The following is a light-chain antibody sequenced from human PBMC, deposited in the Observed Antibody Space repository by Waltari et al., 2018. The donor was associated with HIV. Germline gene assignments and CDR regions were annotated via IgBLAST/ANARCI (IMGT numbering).Light chain of an antibody. CDR3: NCRDSSGLYV. Sequence: SSELTQDPSVSVALGQTVRITCQRDSLRSYYASWYQQKPGQAPVLVIYGKNNRPSGIPDRFSGSSSGNTASLTITGAQAEDEADYYCNCRDSSGLYVFGTGTKVTVL. CDR2: GKN. J-gene: IGLJ1*01. V-gene: IGLV3-19*01. CDR1: SLRSYY.